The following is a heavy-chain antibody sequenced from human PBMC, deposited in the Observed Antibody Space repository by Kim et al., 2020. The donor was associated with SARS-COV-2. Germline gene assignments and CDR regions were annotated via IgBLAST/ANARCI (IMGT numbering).Heavy chain of an antibody. D-gene: IGHD3-10*01. V-gene: IGHV4-39*01. CDR3: ARRTSVAGTYYTDY. Sequence: NTSLKRRVTITVDTSKNQSSLKLSSVTAADTAVYYCARRTSVAGTYYTDYWGQGTLVTVSS. J-gene: IGHJ4*02.